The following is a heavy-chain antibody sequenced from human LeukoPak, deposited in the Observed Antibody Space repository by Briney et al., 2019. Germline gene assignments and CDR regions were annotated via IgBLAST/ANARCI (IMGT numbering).Heavy chain of an antibody. CDR1: GFTFSSYS. Sequence: PGGSLRLSCAASGFTFSSYSMNWVRPAPGKGLEWVSSISSSSSYKYYGDSVKGRFTISRDNAKNSLYLQMNSLRAEDTAVYYCARGPGRSSFDYWGQGALVTVSS. CDR2: ISSSSSYK. V-gene: IGHV3-21*01. D-gene: IGHD6-13*01. J-gene: IGHJ4*02. CDR3: ARGPGRSSFDY.